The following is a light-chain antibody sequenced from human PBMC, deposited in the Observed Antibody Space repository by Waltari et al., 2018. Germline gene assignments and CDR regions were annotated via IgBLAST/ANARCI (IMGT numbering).Light chain of an antibody. CDR2: RAS. CDR3: QQYAATPLT. J-gene: IGKJ4*02. Sequence: DIQMTQSPSSLSASVGDRVTITCRASQAISNSLAWYQQTPGKAPKVLLYRASTLESGVPSRFSGSGTGTDYTLTISSLQPEDFATYYCQQYAATPLTFGGGTKVEIK. CDR1: QAISNS. V-gene: IGKV1-NL1*01.